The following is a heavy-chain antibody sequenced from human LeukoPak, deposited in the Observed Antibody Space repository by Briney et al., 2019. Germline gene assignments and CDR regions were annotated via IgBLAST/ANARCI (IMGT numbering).Heavy chain of an antibody. V-gene: IGHV3-30*18. D-gene: IGHD2-15*01. J-gene: IGHJ4*02. CDR1: GFTFSSYG. Sequence: PGGSLRLSCAASGFTFSSYGMHWVRQAPGKGLEWVAVISYDGSNKYYAVSVKGRFTISRDNSKNTLYLQMNSLRAEDTAVYYCAKGGYCSGGSCYPLDYWGQGTLVTVSS. CDR3: AKGGYCSGGSCYPLDY. CDR2: ISYDGSNK.